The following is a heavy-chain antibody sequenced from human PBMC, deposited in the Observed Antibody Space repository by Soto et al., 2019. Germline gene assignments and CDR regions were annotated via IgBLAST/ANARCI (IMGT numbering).Heavy chain of an antibody. CDR1: GFTFSDYY. CDR3: TTGGSPLDT. J-gene: IGHJ3*02. CDR2: IRSKADGGIT. V-gene: IGHV3-15*07. D-gene: IGHD6-19*01. Sequence: PGGSLRLSCAASGFTFSDYYIHWIRRAPGKGLEWVGRIRSKADGGITDYPAPVKGRFTISRDDSKNMVHLQIDSLKTEDTAVYYCTTGGSPLDTWGQGTMVTVSS.